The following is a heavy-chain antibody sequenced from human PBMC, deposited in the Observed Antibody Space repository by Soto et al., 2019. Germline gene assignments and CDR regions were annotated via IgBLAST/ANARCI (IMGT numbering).Heavy chain of an antibody. V-gene: IGHV1-18*01. CDR1: GYTFTSYG. J-gene: IGHJ5*02. CDR3: ARDQRSDDFWSGNGNWFDP. D-gene: IGHD3-3*01. Sequence: ASVKVSCKASGYTFTSYGISWVRQAPGQGLEWMGWISPYNGNTNYAQKLQGRVTMTTDTSTSTAYMELRSLRSDDTAVYYCARDQRSDDFWSGNGNWFDPWGQGTLVTVSS. CDR2: ISPYNGNT.